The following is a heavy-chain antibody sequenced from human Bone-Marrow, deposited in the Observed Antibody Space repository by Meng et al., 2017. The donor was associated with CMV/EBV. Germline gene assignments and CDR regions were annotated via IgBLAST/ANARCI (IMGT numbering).Heavy chain of an antibody. CDR1: GFTFSSYW. D-gene: IGHD2-2*01. Sequence: GESLKISCAASGFTFSSYWMSWVRQAPGKGLEWVANIKQDGSEKYYVDSVKGRFTISRDNAKNSLYLQMNSLRAEDTVVYYCARVGCSSTSCYYRWLGVYYFDYWGQGTLVTVSS. CDR3: ARVGCSSTSCYYRWLGVYYFDY. CDR2: IKQDGSEK. J-gene: IGHJ4*02. V-gene: IGHV3-7*01.